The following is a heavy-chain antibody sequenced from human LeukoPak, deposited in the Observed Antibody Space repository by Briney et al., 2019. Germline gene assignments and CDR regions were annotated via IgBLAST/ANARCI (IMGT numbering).Heavy chain of an antibody. Sequence: GASVKVFCKASGYTFTSYGISWVRQAPGQGLEWMGWISAYNGNTNYAQKLQGRVTMTTDTSTSTAYLELRSLRSDDTAVYYCARVFSSGWGYNWFDPWGQGTLVTVSS. CDR2: ISAYNGNT. CDR1: GYTFTSYG. CDR3: ARVFSSGWGYNWFDP. J-gene: IGHJ5*02. D-gene: IGHD6-19*01. V-gene: IGHV1-18*01.